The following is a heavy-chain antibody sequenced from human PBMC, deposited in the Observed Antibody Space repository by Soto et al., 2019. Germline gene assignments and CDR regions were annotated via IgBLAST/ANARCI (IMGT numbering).Heavy chain of an antibody. J-gene: IGHJ3*02. CDR3: ARARYADAFDI. V-gene: IGHV3-13*01. CDR2: IGTAGDT. D-gene: IGHD1-1*01. Sequence: EVQLVESGGGLVQPGGSLRLSCAASGFTFSSYDMHWVRQATGKGLEWVSAIGTAGDTYYPGSVKGRFTISRENAKNSLYLQMNSLRAGDTAVYYCARARYADAFDIWGQGTMVTVSS. CDR1: GFTFSSYD.